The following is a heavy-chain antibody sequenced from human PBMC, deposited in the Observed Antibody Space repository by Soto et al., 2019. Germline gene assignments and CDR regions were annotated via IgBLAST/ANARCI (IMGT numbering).Heavy chain of an antibody. Sequence: EVQLLESGGGLVQPGGSLRLSCAASGFTFNNYAMTWVRQAPGKGLEWVSGISGSGGSTYYVDSVKGRFTSSRDSSKNTLYLQMNSLRAEDTALYYCAKDPRDYGARWYFDLWGRGTLVTVSS. CDR2: ISGSGGST. D-gene: IGHD4-17*01. CDR1: GFTFNNYA. CDR3: AKDPRDYGARWYFDL. J-gene: IGHJ2*01. V-gene: IGHV3-23*01.